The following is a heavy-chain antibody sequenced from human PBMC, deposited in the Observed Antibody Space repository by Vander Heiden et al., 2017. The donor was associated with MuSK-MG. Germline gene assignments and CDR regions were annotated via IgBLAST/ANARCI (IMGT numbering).Heavy chain of an antibody. V-gene: IGHV1-18*01. CDR3: ARDRDYDILTGYSNYYYYGMDV. CDR1: GYTFTSYG. D-gene: IGHD3-9*01. J-gene: IGHJ6*02. Sequence: QVQLVQSGAEVKKPGASVKVSCKASGYTFTSYGISWVRQAPGQGLEWMGWISAYNGNTNYAQKLQGRVTMTTDTSTSTAYMELRSLRSDDTAVYYCARDRDYDILTGYSNYYYYGMDVWGQGTTVTVSS. CDR2: ISAYNGNT.